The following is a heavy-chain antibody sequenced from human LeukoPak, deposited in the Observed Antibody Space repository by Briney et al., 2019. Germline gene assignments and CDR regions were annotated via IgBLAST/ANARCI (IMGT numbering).Heavy chain of an antibody. J-gene: IGHJ3*02. V-gene: IGHV1-2*02. CDR2: INANSGGT. D-gene: IGHD3-22*01. CDR1: GHTFTGYY. Sequence: ASVKVSCKASGHTFTGYYMHWVRQAPGQGLEWMGWINANSGGTNYAQKFQGRVTMTRDTYISTAYMELSRLRSDDTAVYYCASKWVTYYYNSSYYHYPTDVFDIWGQGTMVTVSS. CDR3: ASKWVTYYYNSSYYHYPTDVFDI.